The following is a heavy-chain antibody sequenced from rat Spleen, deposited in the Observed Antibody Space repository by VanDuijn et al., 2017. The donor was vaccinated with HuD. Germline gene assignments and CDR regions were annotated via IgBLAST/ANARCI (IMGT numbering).Heavy chain of an antibody. J-gene: IGHJ4*01. V-gene: IGHV5-31*01. Sequence: EVQLVESGGGLVQPGRSLKLSCVASGFTFNNYWMSWIRQAPGKGLEWVASITNTGNSIYYLDSVKGRFTVSRDNAQNTLYLQMNSLRSEDTAIYYCTRGYVMDAWGQGASVTVSS. CDR1: GFTFNNYW. CDR3: TRGYVMDA. CDR2: ITNTGNSI.